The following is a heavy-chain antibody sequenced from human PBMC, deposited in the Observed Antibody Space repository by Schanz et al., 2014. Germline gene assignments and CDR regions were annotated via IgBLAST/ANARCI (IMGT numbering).Heavy chain of an antibody. CDR2: ISGSGAGT. J-gene: IGHJ3*02. V-gene: IGHV3-23*04. CDR1: GFTVSINY. D-gene: IGHD3-22*01. Sequence: VQLVESGGGLVQPGGSLRLSCAASGFTVSINYMSWVRQAPGKGLEWVSAISGSGAGTYYADSVKGRFTFSRDNSKTTLYLQMNSLKTEDTAVYYCTRAASNYYDASGYYESFSALEIWGQGTMVTVSS. CDR3: TRAASNYYDASGYYESFSALEI.